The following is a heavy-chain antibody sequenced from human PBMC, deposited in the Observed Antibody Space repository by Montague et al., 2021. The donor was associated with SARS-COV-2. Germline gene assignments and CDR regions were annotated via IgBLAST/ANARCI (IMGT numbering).Heavy chain of an antibody. V-gene: IGHV2-5*02. J-gene: IGHJ4*02. CDR1: GFSLSSTGVG. CDR3: AHTNATGAWPIDY. CDR2: IYWDDDK. D-gene: IGHD1-14*01. Sequence: PALVKPTQTLTLTCAFSGFSLSSTGVGVGWLRQPPGKSLEWLTLIYWDDDKRYNPSLSSRLAITKDTSKNQAVLTLTNLNAADTATYYCAHTNATGAWPIDYGGQGTLVTVSS.